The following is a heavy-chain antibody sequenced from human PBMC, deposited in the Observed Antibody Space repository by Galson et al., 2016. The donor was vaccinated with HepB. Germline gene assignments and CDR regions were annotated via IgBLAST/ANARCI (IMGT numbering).Heavy chain of an antibody. CDR3: AREGWLTVVGIRGGFDV. Sequence: SLRLSCAASGFTFSSYGMYWVRQAPGKGLEWVTTIWYDGSNKYYADSVKGRFTISRDNSKNTLYLQMNSLRAEDTAFYYCAREGWLTVVGIRGGFDVWGRGTPVTVTS. D-gene: IGHD2-2*01. CDR1: GFTFSSYG. CDR2: IWYDGSNK. V-gene: IGHV3-33*07. J-gene: IGHJ6*04.